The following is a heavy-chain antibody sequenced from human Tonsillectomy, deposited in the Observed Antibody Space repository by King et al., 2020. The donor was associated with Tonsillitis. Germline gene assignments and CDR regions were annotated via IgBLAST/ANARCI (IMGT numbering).Heavy chain of an antibody. CDR2: ISSRGVYI. D-gene: IGHD4-23*01. J-gene: IGHJ4*02. V-gene: IGHV3-23*04. CDR1: GFTFSSSA. Sequence: VQLVESGGGLVQPGGSLRLSCAASGFTFSSSAVSWVRQAPGMGLEWVSTISSRGVYIYYADSVKGRFTISRDNSKNTVYVQMNSLSADDTAVYYCAIGGNSDFDYWGQGTLVTVSS. CDR3: AIGGNSDFDY.